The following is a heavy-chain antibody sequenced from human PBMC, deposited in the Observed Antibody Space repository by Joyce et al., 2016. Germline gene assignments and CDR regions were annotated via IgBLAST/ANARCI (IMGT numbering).Heavy chain of an antibody. CDR3: ARNYDFWSGSPFDP. Sequence: EMQLVESGGGLVKPGGSLRLSCTGSGFTFKSYTMNWVRQAPGKGLEWLSSISSNSCYISYVDSVRGRLTISRDNAKNSLYLQMNTLRVEDTAVYYCARNYDFWSGSPFDPWGQGTQVTVSS. CDR1: GFTFKSYT. D-gene: IGHD3-3*01. J-gene: IGHJ5*02. V-gene: IGHV3-21*01. CDR2: ISSNSCYI.